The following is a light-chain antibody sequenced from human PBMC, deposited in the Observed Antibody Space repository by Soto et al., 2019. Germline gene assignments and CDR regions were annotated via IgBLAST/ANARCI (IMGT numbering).Light chain of an antibody. CDR2: STS. CDR3: LLYYGGAVV. V-gene: IGLV7-43*01. Sequence: QAVVPQEPSLTVSPGGTVTLTCASSTGAVTSGYYPNWFQQKPGQAPRALIYSTSNKNSWTPALFSVSLLGGKAALTLSGVQPEDEAEYYCLLYYGGAVVFGGGTKLPVL. J-gene: IGLJ2*01. CDR1: TGAVTSGYY.